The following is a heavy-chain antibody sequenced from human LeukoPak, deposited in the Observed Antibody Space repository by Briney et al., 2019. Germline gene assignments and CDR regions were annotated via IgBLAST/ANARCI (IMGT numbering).Heavy chain of an antibody. CDR2: ISGSGGST. CDR3: AKDRIVVVPAAISVETPHFDY. J-gene: IGHJ4*02. D-gene: IGHD2-2*02. Sequence: GGSLRLSCAASGFTFSSYAMSWVRQAPGKGLEWVSAISGSGGSTYYADSVKGRFTISRDNSKNTLYLQMNSLRAEDTAVYYCAKDRIVVVPAAISVETPHFDYWGQGTLVTVSS. V-gene: IGHV3-23*01. CDR1: GFTFSSYA.